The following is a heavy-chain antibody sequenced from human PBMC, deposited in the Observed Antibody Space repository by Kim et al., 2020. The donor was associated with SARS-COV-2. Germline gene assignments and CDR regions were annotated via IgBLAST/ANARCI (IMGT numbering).Heavy chain of an antibody. CDR3: AKCNLIASGSGWCPWFEP. Sequence: GGSLRLSCAASGFTFASFAMNWVRQAPGKGLEWVSSINGGGAGTNYADSVKGRFTISRDNSKNTLYLQMDSLRAEDTALYYCAKCNLIASGSGWCPWFEPGGQGTLVTVSS. D-gene: IGHD6-19*01. CDR1: GFTFASFA. V-gene: IGHV3-23*01. J-gene: IGHJ5*02. CDR2: INGGGAGT.